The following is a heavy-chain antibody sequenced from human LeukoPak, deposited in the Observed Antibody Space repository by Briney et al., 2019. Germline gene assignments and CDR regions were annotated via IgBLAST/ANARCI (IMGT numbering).Heavy chain of an antibody. V-gene: IGHV3-21*01. J-gene: IGHJ4*02. CDR2: ISSSSSYI. Sequence: GGSLRLSCAASGFTFSSYSMNWVRQAPGKGLEWVSSISSSSSYIYYADSVKGRFPISRDNAKNSLYLQMNSLRAEDTAVYYCARDEVVVAAELDYWGQGTLVTVSS. D-gene: IGHD2-15*01. CDR3: ARDEVVVAAELDY. CDR1: GFTFSSYS.